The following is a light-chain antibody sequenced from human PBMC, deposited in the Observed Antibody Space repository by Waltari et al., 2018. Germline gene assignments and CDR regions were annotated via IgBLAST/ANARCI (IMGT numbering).Light chain of an antibody. J-gene: IGKJ1*01. V-gene: IGKV3-20*01. CDR1: QGVSRT. Sequence: CRASQGVSRTLAWYQQKPGQAPRLLIYDASTRATGIPDRFSGSGSGTDFSLTISRLEPEDVAVYYCQKYGTLPATFGQGTKVEIK. CDR2: DAS. CDR3: QKYGTLPAT.